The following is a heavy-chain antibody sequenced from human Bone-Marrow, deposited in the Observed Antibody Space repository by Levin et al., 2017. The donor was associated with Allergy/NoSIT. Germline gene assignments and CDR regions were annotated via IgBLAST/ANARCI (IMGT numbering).Heavy chain of an antibody. D-gene: IGHD7-27*01. CDR1: GFTFSGSA. Sequence: ASVKVSCAASGFTFSGSAMHWVRQASGKGLEWVGRIRSKANSDATGYAASVEGRFTISRDDSKNTAYLQMNSLKTEDTAVYYCATSPGAGDYYMDVWGKGTTVTV. J-gene: IGHJ6*03. V-gene: IGHV3-73*01. CDR3: ATSPGAGDYYMDV. CDR2: IRSKANSDAT.